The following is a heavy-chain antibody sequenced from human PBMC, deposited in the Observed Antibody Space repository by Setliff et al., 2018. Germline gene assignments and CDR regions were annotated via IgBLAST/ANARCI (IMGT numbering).Heavy chain of an antibody. D-gene: IGHD6-19*01. CDR3: AKPRPGWPAGFDS. V-gene: IGHV3-33*06. Sequence: LSLSCAASGFNFSSYGMHWVRQAPGKGLEWVAAIWFDGSNHYYVDSVKGRFSITRDNSKNTLYLQMSSLRPEDTALYYCAKPRPGWPAGFDSWGQGTLVTVSS. J-gene: IGHJ4*02. CDR1: GFNFSSYG. CDR2: IWFDGSNH.